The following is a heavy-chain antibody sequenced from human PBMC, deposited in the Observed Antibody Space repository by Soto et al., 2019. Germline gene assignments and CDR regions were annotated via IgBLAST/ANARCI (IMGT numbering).Heavy chain of an antibody. CDR2: ISGSGGST. CDR3: AKDQKDIVVVPAATKKIAAAPDDY. CDR1: GFTFSSYA. D-gene: IGHD2-2*01. Sequence: GGSLRLSCAASGFTFSSYAMSWVRQAPGKGLEWVSAISGSGGSTYYADSVKGRFTISRDNSKNTLYLQMNSLRAEDTAVYYCAKDQKDIVVVPAATKKIAAAPDDYWGQGTRVTVSS. V-gene: IGHV3-23*01. J-gene: IGHJ4*02.